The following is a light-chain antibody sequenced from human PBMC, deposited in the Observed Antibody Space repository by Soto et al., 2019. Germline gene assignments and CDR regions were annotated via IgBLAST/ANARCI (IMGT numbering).Light chain of an antibody. V-gene: IGKV4-1*01. CDR3: QQYYSTPYT. CDR2: WAS. J-gene: IGKJ2*01. Sequence: DIVMTQSPDSLAVSLGERATINCKSSQSVLSSSNNKNYLAWYQQKPGQPPKLLIYWASTRESGVPDRFSGSGFGTDFTLTTSSLQAEDVAVYYCQQYYSTPYTFGQGTKLEIK. CDR1: QSVLSSSNNKNY.